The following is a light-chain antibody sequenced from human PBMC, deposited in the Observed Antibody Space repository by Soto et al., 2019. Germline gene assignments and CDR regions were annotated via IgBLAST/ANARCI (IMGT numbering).Light chain of an antibody. J-gene: IGKJ1*01. Sequence: EIMLTQSPGTLSLCPGERATLSCRASQSVSANYLAWYQQKPGQAPRFLIYGASSRATGIPDRFSGSGSGTDFTLTISRLEPEDFSVYYCQQYGSSPPTFGQGTKVEIK. CDR3: QQYGSSPPT. V-gene: IGKV3-20*01. CDR1: QSVSANY. CDR2: GAS.